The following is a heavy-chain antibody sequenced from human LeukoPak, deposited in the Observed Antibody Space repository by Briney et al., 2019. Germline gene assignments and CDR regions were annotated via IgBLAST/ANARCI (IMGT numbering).Heavy chain of an antibody. CDR2: ISISGTYI. CDR3: ARDLERSRANNWFDA. CDR1: GFTFGSYS. J-gene: IGHJ5*02. V-gene: IGHV3-21*01. D-gene: IGHD1-1*01. Sequence: GSLRLSCAASGFTFGSYSMNWVRQAPGKGLEWVATISISGTYIYYADSVKGRFTISRDNANNSLFLEMNSLRADDTAMYYCARDLERSRANNWFDAWGQGTLVTVSS.